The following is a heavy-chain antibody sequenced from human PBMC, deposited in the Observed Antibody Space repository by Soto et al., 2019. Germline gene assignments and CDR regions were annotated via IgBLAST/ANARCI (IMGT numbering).Heavy chain of an antibody. D-gene: IGHD3-3*01. Sequence: PGGSLRLSCAASGFTFSSYWMHWVRQAPGKGLVWVSRIYRDGSGTDYADSVKGRFTISRDNAMNTLYLQMNRLSAEDTAVYYCVRDGDRFDFAYWGQGTLVTVSS. CDR3: VRDGDRFDFAY. V-gene: IGHV3-74*01. CDR1: GFTFSSYW. CDR2: IYRDGSGT. J-gene: IGHJ4*02.